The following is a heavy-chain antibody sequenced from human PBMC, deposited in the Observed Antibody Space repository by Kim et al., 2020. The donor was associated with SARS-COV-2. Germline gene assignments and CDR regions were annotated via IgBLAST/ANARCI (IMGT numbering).Heavy chain of an antibody. Sequence: GGSRRLSCAASGFTFSSCAIHWVRQAPGKGLEWVAVISYDGSNKNYADSVTGRFTISRDNSKNTLYLQMNSLRAEDTALYYCAGDPWSRLRGLTYSYYGMDVWGQGTTVTVSS. CDR2: ISYDGSNK. CDR1: GFTFSSCA. J-gene: IGHJ6*02. V-gene: IGHV3-30-3*01. D-gene: IGHD3-10*01. CDR3: AGDPWSRLRGLTYSYYGMDV.